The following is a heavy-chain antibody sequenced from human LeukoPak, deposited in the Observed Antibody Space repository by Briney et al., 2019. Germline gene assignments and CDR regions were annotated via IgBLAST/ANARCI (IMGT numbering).Heavy chain of an antibody. D-gene: IGHD3-22*01. CDR1: GFTFSSYW. J-gene: IGHJ4*02. V-gene: IGHV3-74*01. CDR2: INSDGSST. CDR3: ARAEYYYDSSGYVHFDY. Sequence: GGSLRLSCAASGFTFSSYWMHWVRQAPGKGLVWVSRINSDGSSTSYADSVKGRLTISRDNAKNTLYLQMNSLRAEDTAVYYCARAEYYYDSSGYVHFDYWGQGTLVTVSS.